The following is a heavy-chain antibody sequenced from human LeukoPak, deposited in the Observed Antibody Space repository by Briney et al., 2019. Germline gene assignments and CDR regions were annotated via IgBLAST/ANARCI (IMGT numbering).Heavy chain of an antibody. J-gene: IGHJ6*02. CDR1: GYTFTSYD. Sequence: ASVKVSCKASGYTFTSYDINWVRQATGQGLEWMGWMNPNSGNTGYAQKFQGRVTITRNTSISTAYMELSSLRSEDTAVYYCARANYKPQEAYHYGMDVWGQGTTVTVSS. D-gene: IGHD4/OR15-4a*01. V-gene: IGHV1-8*01. CDR2: MNPNSGNT. CDR3: ARANYKPQEAYHYGMDV.